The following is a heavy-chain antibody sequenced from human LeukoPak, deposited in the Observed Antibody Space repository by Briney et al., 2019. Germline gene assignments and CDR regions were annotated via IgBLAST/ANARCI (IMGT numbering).Heavy chain of an antibody. CDR3: ARAEDCSGGSCFFFAF. CDR1: GGSFSGYY. CDR2: INHSGST. J-gene: IGHJ4*02. V-gene: IGHV4-34*01. D-gene: IGHD2-15*01. Sequence: SETLSLTCAVYGGSFSGYYWSWVRQPPGKGLEWIGEINHSGSTNGNPSLKSRVTISVDTSKNQFSLKMSSVTAADTAVYYCARAEDCSGGSCFFFAFWGQGNLVTVSS.